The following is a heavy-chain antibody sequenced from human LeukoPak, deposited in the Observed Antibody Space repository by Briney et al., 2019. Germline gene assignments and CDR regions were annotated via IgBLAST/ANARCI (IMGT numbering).Heavy chain of an antibody. CDR3: ARESMATIDS. CDR1: GFTFSSYT. J-gene: IGHJ4*02. CDR2: ITSSSRYI. D-gene: IGHD5-24*01. V-gene: IGHV3-21*01. Sequence: KPGGSLRLSCAASGFTFSSYTMNGVRQPPGKGLEWVSCITSSSRYIYYADSVKGRFTISRDNAKNSLYLQMNSLRAEDTAVYYCARESMATIDSWGQGTLVTVSS.